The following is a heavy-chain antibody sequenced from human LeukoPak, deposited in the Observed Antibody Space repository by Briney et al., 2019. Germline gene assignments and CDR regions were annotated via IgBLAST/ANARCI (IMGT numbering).Heavy chain of an antibody. CDR3: ARTTEGYCSSASCYGFYYYYYMDV. CDR1: GGSISSYY. J-gene: IGHJ6*03. CDR2: IYTSGST. V-gene: IGHV4-4*07. D-gene: IGHD2-2*01. Sequence: SETLSLTCTVSGGSISSYYWSWIRQPAGKGLEWIGRIYTSGSTTYNPSLKSRLTMSVDTSKNQFSLRLSSVTAADTAVYYCARTTEGYCSSASCYGFYYYYYMDVWGKGTTVTISS.